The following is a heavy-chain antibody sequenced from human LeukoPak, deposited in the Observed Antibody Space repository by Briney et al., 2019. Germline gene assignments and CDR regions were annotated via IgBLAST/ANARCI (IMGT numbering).Heavy chain of an antibody. Sequence: SETLSLTCTVCGDSISTSDYHWGWMRQPPGKGPEWIGTLYHSGSTHYNPSLESRITISVDTSKNQFSLKLYSVTAADTAVYYSARQGDSTKGYYLDWFDPWGQGTLVIVSS. J-gene: IGHJ5*02. CDR3: ARQGDSTKGYYLDWFDP. CDR2: LYHSGST. D-gene: IGHD3-3*01. CDR1: GDSISTSDYH. V-gene: IGHV4-39*01.